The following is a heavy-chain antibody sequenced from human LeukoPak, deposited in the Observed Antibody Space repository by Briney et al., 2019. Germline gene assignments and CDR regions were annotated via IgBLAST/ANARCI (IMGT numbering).Heavy chain of an antibody. V-gene: IGHV3-48*03. CDR1: GFTFSSYE. J-gene: IGHJ4*02. Sequence: GGSLRLSCAASGFTFSSYEMNWVRQAPGKGLEWVSYISSSGSTIYYADSVKGRFTISRDNAKNSLYLQMNSLRAEDTAVYYCASLYYGDYDHDEFDYWGQGTLVTVSS. D-gene: IGHD4-17*01. CDR2: ISSSGSTI. CDR3: ASLYYGDYDHDEFDY.